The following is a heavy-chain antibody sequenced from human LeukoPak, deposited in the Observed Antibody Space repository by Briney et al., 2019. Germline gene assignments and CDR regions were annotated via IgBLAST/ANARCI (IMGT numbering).Heavy chain of an antibody. J-gene: IGHJ6*04. CDR2: IWYDGSNK. CDR3: ARDRCSSTSCPYYYYGMDV. Sequence: GSLRLSCAASGFTFSSYGMHWVRRAPGKGLEWVAVIWYDGSNKYYADSVKGRFTISRDNSKNTLYLQMNSLRAEDTAVYYCARDRCSSTSCPYYYYGMDVWGKGTTVTVSS. CDR1: GFTFSSYG. D-gene: IGHD2-2*01. V-gene: IGHV3-33*01.